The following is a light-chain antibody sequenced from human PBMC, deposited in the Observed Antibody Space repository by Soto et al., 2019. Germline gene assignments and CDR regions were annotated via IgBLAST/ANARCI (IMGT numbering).Light chain of an antibody. CDR2: DVS. CDR1: SSDVGAYNS. J-gene: IGLJ1*01. CDR3: SSYTSSSTLV. Sequence: QSALTQPASLSGSPGQSITISCTGTSSDVGAYNSVAWYQHNPGKAPQLMIYDVSNRPSGVSSRFSGSKSANTASLSISGLQADDEADYYCSSYTSSSTLVFGTGTKVTVL. V-gene: IGLV2-14*01.